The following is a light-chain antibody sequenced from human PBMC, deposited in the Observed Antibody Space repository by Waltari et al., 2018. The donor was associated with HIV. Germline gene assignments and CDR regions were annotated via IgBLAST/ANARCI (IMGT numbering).Light chain of an antibody. CDR1: YLSKKQ. CDR3: QSPGSGGTYV. J-gene: IGLJ1*01. CDR2: KDS. Sequence: SSELSQTPALAVSPRQTARRTSSGNYLSKKQAIWYHKRPGPDPVLVIYKDSERPSGIPARFSGSSSGTTVTLTISGVQAEDEGDDYCQSPGSGGTYVFGPGTKVTVL. V-gene: IGLV3-25*03.